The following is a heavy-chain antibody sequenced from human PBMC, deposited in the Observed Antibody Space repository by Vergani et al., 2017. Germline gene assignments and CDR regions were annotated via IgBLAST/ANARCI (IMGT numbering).Heavy chain of an antibody. CDR2: IYTSGST. D-gene: IGHD1-14*01. J-gene: IGHJ6*02. CDR3: ARDTERYKDV. Sequence: QVQLQESGPGLVKPSQTLSLTCTVSGGSISSGSYYWSWIRQPAGKGLEWIGRIYTSGSTNYNPSLKSRVTISVDTSKNQFSLKLSSVTAADTAVYYCARDTERYKDVWGQGTTVTVSS. CDR1: GGSISSGSYY. V-gene: IGHV4-61*02.